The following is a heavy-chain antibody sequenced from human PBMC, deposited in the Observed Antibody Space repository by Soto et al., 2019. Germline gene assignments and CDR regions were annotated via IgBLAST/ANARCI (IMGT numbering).Heavy chain of an antibody. CDR3: VREGEPYPNGCRKCGAYEF. V-gene: IGHV3-7*01. J-gene: IGHJ4*02. Sequence: EVQLVESGGGLVQPGGSLRLSCASAGCTFSRYWMSGVRQAPGKGLEWVATIKTDGSNKYYVESVKGRFTISRDNAKSSIYLEMNSLSGEDTGTYHCVREGEPYPNGCRKCGAYEFWGLGPLVTVSS. CDR2: IKTDGSNK. CDR1: GCTFSRYW. D-gene: IGHD2-21*01.